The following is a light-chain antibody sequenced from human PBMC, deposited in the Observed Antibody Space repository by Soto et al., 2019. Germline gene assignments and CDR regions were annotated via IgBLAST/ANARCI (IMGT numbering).Light chain of an antibody. CDR3: CSYAGSFTVI. J-gene: IGLJ2*01. Sequence: QSALTQPRSVSGSPGQSVTISCTGTSSDVGGYNFVSWYLQYPGKAPKLMIYDVSKRPSGVPDRFSGSQSGNTASLTISGLQTEDEADYYCCSYAGSFTVIFGGGTKVTVL. CDR1: SSDVGGYNF. V-gene: IGLV2-11*01. CDR2: DVS.